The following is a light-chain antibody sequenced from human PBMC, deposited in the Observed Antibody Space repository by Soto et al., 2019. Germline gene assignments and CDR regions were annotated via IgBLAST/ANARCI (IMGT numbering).Light chain of an antibody. CDR1: SSDVGGSNY. J-gene: IGLJ2*01. Sequence: QSVLTQPASVSGSPGQSITISCTGTSSDVGGSNYVSWYQQHPGKAPKLMIYDVSSRPSGVSNRFSGSKSGSTASLTISGLQAQYFGAYYRISYTVTPTVVFGAGIKLTVL. V-gene: IGLV2-14*01. CDR3: ISYTVTPTVV. CDR2: DVS.